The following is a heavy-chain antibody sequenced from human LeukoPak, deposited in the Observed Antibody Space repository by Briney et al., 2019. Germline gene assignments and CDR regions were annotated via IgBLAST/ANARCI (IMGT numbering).Heavy chain of an antibody. CDR2: IKSKPDGGTT. V-gene: IGHV3-15*07. Sequence: GGSLRLSCEASGFTFSSYNMNWVRQAPGKGLEWVGRIKSKPDGGTTDYAAPVKGRFTISRDDSKNTLYLQMNSLKTEDTAVYYCTSETNYYDSSGYYSPFDYWGQGTLVTVSS. D-gene: IGHD3-22*01. CDR1: GFTFSSYN. J-gene: IGHJ4*02. CDR3: TSETNYYDSSGYYSPFDY.